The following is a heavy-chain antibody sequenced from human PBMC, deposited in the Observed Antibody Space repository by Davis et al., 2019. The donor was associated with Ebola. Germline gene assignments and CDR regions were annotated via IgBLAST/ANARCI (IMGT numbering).Heavy chain of an antibody. CDR1: GFTFSDYY. D-gene: IGHD4-17*01. CDR2: ISSSGSTI. V-gene: IGHV3-11*04. Sequence: GESLKISCAASGFTFSDYYMSWIRQAPGKGLEWVSYISSSGSTIYYADSVKGRFTISRDNAKNSLYLQMNSLRAEDTAVYYCAKMTTVTTFGGMDVWGQGTTVTVSS. J-gene: IGHJ6*02. CDR3: AKMTTVTTFGGMDV.